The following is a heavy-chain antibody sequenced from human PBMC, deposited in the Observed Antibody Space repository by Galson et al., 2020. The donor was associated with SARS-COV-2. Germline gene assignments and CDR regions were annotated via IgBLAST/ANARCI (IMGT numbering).Heavy chain of an antibody. CDR2: IKQDGSEK. CDR1: GFTFSSYW. Sequence: LSLTCEASGFTFSSYWMSWVRQAPGKGLEWVANIKQDGSEKYYVDSVKGRFTISRDNAKNSLYLQMNSLRAEDTAVYYCAREVVEWLVPGVLADYWGQGTLVTVSS. CDR3: AREVVEWLVPGVLADY. V-gene: IGHV3-7*03. D-gene: IGHD6-19*01. J-gene: IGHJ4*02.